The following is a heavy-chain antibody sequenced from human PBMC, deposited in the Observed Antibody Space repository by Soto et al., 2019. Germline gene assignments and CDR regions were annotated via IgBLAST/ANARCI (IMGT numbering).Heavy chain of an antibody. V-gene: IGHV4-61*01. J-gene: IGHJ4*02. D-gene: IGHD5-12*01. CDR2: IYSSGGT. CDR3: ARDGDGYNY. CDR1: GGSVSSGSYY. Sequence: QVQLQESGPGLVKPSETLSLTCTVSGGSVSSGSYYWSWIRQPPGKGLEWIGYIYSSGGTSYNPSLKSRVTRSVDTSKNQFSLKLSSVTAADTAVYYCARDGDGYNYWGQGTLVTVSS.